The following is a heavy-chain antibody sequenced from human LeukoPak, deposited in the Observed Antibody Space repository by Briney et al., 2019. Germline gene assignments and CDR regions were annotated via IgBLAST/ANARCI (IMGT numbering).Heavy chain of an antibody. CDR2: IYTSGST. Sequence: PSETLSLTCTVSGGSISSYYWSWIRQPAGKGLEWIGRIYTSGSTNYNPSLKSRVTISVDTSKNQFSLKLSSVTAADTAVYYCARDVGYCSSTSCYTDDAFDIWGQGTMVTVSS. J-gene: IGHJ3*02. CDR1: GGSISSYY. V-gene: IGHV4-4*07. D-gene: IGHD2-2*02. CDR3: ARDVGYCSSTSCYTDDAFDI.